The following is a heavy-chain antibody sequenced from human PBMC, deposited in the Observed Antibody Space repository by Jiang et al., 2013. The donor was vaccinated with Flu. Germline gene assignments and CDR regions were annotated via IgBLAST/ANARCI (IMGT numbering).Heavy chain of an antibody. CDR2: INAGNGNT. J-gene: IGHJ4*02. CDR1: GYTFTSYA. D-gene: IGHD5-12*01. CDR3: AREPKWLRFVDY. V-gene: IGHV1-3*01. Sequence: SGAEVKKPGASVKVSCKTSGYTFTSYAMHWVRQAPGQRLEWMGWINAGNGNTKYSQKFQGRVTITRDTSASTAYMELSSLRSEDTAVYYCAREPKWLRFVDYWGQGTLVTVSS.